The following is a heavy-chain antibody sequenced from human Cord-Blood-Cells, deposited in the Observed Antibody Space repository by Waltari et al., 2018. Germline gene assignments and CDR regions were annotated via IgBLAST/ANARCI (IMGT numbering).Heavy chain of an antibody. D-gene: IGHD6-6*01. CDR1: GGSISSSSYY. Sequence: QLQLQESGPGLVKPSETLSLTCTVSGGSISSSSYYWGWIRQPPGKGLEWIGSIYYSGSTYYNPSLKSRVTISVDTSKNQFSLKLSSVTAADTAVYYCARHGYQARRGAFDIWGQGTMVTVSS. J-gene: IGHJ3*02. V-gene: IGHV4-39*01. CDR3: ARHGYQARRGAFDI. CDR2: IYYSGST.